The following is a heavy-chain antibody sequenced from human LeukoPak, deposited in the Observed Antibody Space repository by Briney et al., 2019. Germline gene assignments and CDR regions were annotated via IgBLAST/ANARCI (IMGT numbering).Heavy chain of an antibody. Sequence: PSETLSLTCTVSGGSISSYYWNWIRQPPGKGLEWIGYIYYSGSTNYNPSLKSRVTISVDTSKNQFSLKLSSVTAADTAVYYCARGSEYYYDSSNFDYWGQGTLVTVSS. CDR1: GGSISSYY. D-gene: IGHD3-22*01. CDR2: IYYSGST. V-gene: IGHV4-59*01. CDR3: ARGSEYYYDSSNFDY. J-gene: IGHJ4*02.